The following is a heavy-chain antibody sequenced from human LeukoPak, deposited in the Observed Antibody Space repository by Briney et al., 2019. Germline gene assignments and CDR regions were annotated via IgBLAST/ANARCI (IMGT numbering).Heavy chain of an antibody. Sequence: ASVKVSCKASGGTFSSYAISWVRQAPGQGLEWMGGIIPIFGTANYAQKFQGRVTITADESTSTAYMELSSPRSEDTAVYYCARENIAATPYYYYYGMDVWGQGTTVTVSS. D-gene: IGHD6-6*01. CDR3: ARENIAATPYYYYYGMDV. CDR1: GGTFSSYA. J-gene: IGHJ6*02. V-gene: IGHV1-69*01. CDR2: IIPIFGTA.